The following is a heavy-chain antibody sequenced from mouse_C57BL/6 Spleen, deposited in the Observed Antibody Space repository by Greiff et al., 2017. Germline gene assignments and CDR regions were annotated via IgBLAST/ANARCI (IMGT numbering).Heavy chain of an antibody. CDR2: IYPGSGST. CDR3: ASDDGYYGAWFAY. J-gene: IGHJ3*01. CDR1: GYTFTRYW. Sequence: QVQLQQPGAELVKPGASVKMSCKASGYTFTRYWITWVKPRPGQGLEWIGDIYPGSGSTNYNEKFKSKATLTVDTSSSTAYMQLSSLTSEDSAVYYCASDDGYYGAWFAYWGQGTLVTVSA. V-gene: IGHV1-55*01. D-gene: IGHD2-3*01.